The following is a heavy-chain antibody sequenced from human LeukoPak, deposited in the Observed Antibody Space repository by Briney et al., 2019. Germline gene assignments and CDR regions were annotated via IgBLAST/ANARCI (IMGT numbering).Heavy chain of an antibody. CDR3: TTDEYYDSSGYYYPSDYYYMDV. V-gene: IGHV3-15*01. Sequence: GGSLRLSCVVSGFIFSNVWMSWVRQAPGKGLEWVGRIKSKTDGGTTDYAAPVKGRFSISRDDSKNTLYLQMNSLKTEDTAVYYCTTDEYYDSSGYYYPSDYYYMDVWGKGTTVTVSS. CDR2: IKSKTDGGTT. CDR1: GFIFSNVW. D-gene: IGHD3-22*01. J-gene: IGHJ6*03.